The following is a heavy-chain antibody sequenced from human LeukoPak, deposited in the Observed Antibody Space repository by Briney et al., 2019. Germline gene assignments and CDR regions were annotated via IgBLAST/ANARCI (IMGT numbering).Heavy chain of an antibody. CDR3: ARGWSNYYDSSGFDY. J-gene: IGHJ4*02. CDR2: IYHSGTT. V-gene: IGHV4-39*07. CDR1: GGSISSGSYY. D-gene: IGHD3-22*01. Sequence: SETLSLTCTVSGGSISSGSYYWSWIRQPPGKGLEWIGSIYHSGTTYYNPFRKRRVTISADTSKDQFSLKLSSVTAADTAVYYCARGWSNYYDSSGFDYWGQGTLVTVSS.